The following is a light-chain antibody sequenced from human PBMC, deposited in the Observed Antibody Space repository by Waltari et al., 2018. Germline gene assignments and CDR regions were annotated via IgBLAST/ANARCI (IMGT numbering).Light chain of an antibody. CDR2: KAS. CDR3: QQYNTYSS. Sequence: DIQMTQSPSSLSASVGDRVTITCRASQSISNWLAWYQQKPGKAPILLIYKASILKSRVPSRFSGSGSGTQFTLTLSSLQPGDFATYYCQQYNTYSSFGQGTKLEIK. J-gene: IGKJ2*01. CDR1: QSISNW. V-gene: IGKV1-5*03.